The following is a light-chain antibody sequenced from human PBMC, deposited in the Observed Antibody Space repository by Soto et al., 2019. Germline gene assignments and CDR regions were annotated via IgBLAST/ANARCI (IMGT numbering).Light chain of an antibody. CDR2: RAS. J-gene: IGKJ1*01. CDR1: QSVSSN. CDR3: QHYNNWPPWT. V-gene: IGKV3-15*01. Sequence: EIVMTQSPATLSVSPGERATLSCRASQSVSSNLAWYQQKPGQAPRLLIYRASTRATGIPARFSGSGSGTELPLTISSLQSEDFAVYYCQHYNNWPPWTFGQGTKVEIK.